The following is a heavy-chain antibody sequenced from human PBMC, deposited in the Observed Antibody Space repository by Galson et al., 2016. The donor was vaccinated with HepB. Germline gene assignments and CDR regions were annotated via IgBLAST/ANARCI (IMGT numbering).Heavy chain of an antibody. J-gene: IGHJ5*02. CDR2: ISYGGGTT. CDR1: GFAFSDYY. Sequence: SLRLSCAASGFAFSDYYMTWIRQAPGKGLEWVSYISYGGGTTYYADSVKGRFTISRDNSKSTLSLQMNRLKTDDTAVYYCAKTPIYYSPNNWFDPWGQGTLVIVSS. CDR3: AKTPIYYSPNNWFDP. D-gene: IGHD2-15*01. V-gene: IGHV3-11*01.